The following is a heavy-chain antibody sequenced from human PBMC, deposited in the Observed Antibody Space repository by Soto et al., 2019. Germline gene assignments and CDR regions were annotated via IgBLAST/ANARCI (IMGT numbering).Heavy chain of an antibody. CDR1: EFTFRSYW. J-gene: IGHJ3*01. Sequence: LRLSCAASEFTFRSYWMHWVRQSPGKGLVWVSRISGDGSSTNYADSVKGRFTISRDNAKNTVYLQIDSLRAEDTAVYYCARSLPGTYGAFDLWGQGTMVTVSS. D-gene: IGHD1-7*01. CDR3: ARSLPGTYGAFDL. V-gene: IGHV3-74*01. CDR2: ISGDGSST.